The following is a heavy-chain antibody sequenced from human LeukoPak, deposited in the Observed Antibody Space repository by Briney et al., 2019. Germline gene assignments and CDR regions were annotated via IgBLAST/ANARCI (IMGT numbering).Heavy chain of an antibody. CDR3: AKVLKSSNYEYYFDY. V-gene: IGHV3-23*01. D-gene: IGHD4-4*01. Sequence: PGGSLRLSCAASGFTFSSYSMNWVRQAPGKGLEWVSAISGSGGSTYYADSVKGRFTISRDNSKNTLYLQMNSLRAEDTAVYYCAKVLKSSNYEYYFDYWGQGTLVTVSS. CDR1: GFTFSSYS. CDR2: ISGSGGST. J-gene: IGHJ4*02.